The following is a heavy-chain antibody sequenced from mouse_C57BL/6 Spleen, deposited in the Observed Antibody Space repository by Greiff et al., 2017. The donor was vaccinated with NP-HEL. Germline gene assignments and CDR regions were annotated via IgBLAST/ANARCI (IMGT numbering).Heavy chain of an antibody. CDR2: ISSGSSTI. V-gene: IGHV5-17*01. D-gene: IGHD2-4*01. CDR3: ARWITYFDY. J-gene: IGHJ2*01. CDR1: GFTFSDYG. Sequence: EVKLQESGGGLVKPGGSLKLSCAASGFTFSDYGMHWVRQAPEKGLEWVAYISSGSSTIYYADTVKGRFTISRDNAKNTLFLQMTSLRSEDTAMYYCARWITYFDYWGQGTTLTVSS.